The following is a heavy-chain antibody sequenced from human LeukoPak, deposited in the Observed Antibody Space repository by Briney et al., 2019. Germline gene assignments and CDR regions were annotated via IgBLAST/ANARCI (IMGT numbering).Heavy chain of an antibody. Sequence: PGGSLRLSCAASGFSFSDYYMSWIRQAPGKGLEWVSAISGSGGSTYYADSVKGRFTISRDNSKNTLYLQMNSLRAEDTAVYYCAKRGTGDCYDYWGQGTLVTVSS. D-gene: IGHD2-8*02. J-gene: IGHJ4*02. V-gene: IGHV3-23*01. CDR3: AKRGTGDCYDY. CDR2: ISGSGGST. CDR1: GFSFSDYY.